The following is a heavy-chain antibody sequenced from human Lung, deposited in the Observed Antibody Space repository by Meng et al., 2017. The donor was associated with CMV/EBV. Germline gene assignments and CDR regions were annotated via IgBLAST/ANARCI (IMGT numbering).Heavy chain of an antibody. D-gene: IGHD4-23*01. J-gene: IGHJ4*02. V-gene: IGHV6-1*01. CDR3: ARGINGGCGD. CDR1: GDNVPSNRVA. Sequence: HLTESRQSPVKPSPAPSLPCAMCGDNVPSNRVAWHWIRQSPSRVIEWLGSTYYRSKWYNEYAVSVKSRITISPDTPKNQFSLQLNSMTPEDTAVYYCARGINGGCGDWGQGTLVTVPS. CDR2: TYYRSKWYN.